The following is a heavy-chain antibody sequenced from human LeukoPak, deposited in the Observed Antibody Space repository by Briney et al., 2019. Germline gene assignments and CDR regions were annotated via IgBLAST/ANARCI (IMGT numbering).Heavy chain of an antibody. D-gene: IGHD3-3*01. CDR3: ASGYDSETNLYFDL. CDR2: IIPIFGRA. J-gene: IGHJ2*01. V-gene: IGHV1-69*01. Sequence: SVKVSCKASGGTFSSYAISWVRQAPGQGLEWMGGIIPIFGRANYAQKFQGRVTITADESTSTAYMELSSLRAEDTAVYYCASGYDSETNLYFDLWGRGTLVTVSS. CDR1: GGTFSSYA.